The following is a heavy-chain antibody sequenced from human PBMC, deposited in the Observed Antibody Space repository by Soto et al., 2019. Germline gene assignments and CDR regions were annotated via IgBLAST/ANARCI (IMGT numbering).Heavy chain of an antibody. Sequence: DVQLLESGGGLVEPGGSLTLSCAASGFPSSTYALNWVRQAPGKGPEWVSTISESGHHTHYADSVKGRFTISRDKSKNTLSLQMNSLRVDDTAIYYCTKSDGCGGGACYRGTYYYFDVWGRGTLVTVSS. CDR3: TKSDGCGGGACYRGTYYYFDV. D-gene: IGHD3-22*01. CDR2: ISESGHHT. CDR1: GFPSSTYA. V-gene: IGHV3-23*01. J-gene: IGHJ2*01.